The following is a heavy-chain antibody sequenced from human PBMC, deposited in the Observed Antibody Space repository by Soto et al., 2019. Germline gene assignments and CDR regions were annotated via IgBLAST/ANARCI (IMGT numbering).Heavy chain of an antibody. CDR1: GYTFTSYG. D-gene: IGHD3-22*01. CDR2: ISAYNGNT. Sequence: ASVKVSCKASGYTFTSYGISWVRQAPGQGLEWMGWISAYNGNTNYAQKLQGRVTMTTDTSTSTAYMELRSLRSDDTAVYYCARELTNLYYYDSSDDYYYGMDVWGQGTTVTVS. V-gene: IGHV1-18*01. CDR3: ARELTNLYYYDSSDDYYYGMDV. J-gene: IGHJ6*02.